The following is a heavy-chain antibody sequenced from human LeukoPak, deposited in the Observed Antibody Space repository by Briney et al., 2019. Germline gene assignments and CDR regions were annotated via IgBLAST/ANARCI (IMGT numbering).Heavy chain of an antibody. CDR3: AKGRRRITMIVSN. Sequence: GGSLRLSCAASGFSLGNYAMSWVSQPPGKGLEWVSAISGSGGSTYYADSVKGRFTISRDNSKNTLYLQMNSLRAEDTAVYYCAKGRRRITMIVSNWGQGTLVTVSS. J-gene: IGHJ4*02. CDR2: ISGSGGST. CDR1: GFSLGNYA. D-gene: IGHD3-22*01. V-gene: IGHV3-23*01.